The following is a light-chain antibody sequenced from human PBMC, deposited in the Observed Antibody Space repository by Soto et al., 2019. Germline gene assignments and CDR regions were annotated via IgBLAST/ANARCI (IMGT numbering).Light chain of an antibody. CDR3: QHYGSSLSIT. J-gene: IGKJ5*01. V-gene: IGKV3-20*01. Sequence: EIVLTQSPGTLSLSPGERATLSCRARQSVSSNYLAWYQQKPGQAPRLLIYGASSRATGIADRFSGSGSGTDVTLTISRLEPEDFAVYYCQHYGSSLSITFGQGTRLEIK. CDR1: QSVSSNY. CDR2: GAS.